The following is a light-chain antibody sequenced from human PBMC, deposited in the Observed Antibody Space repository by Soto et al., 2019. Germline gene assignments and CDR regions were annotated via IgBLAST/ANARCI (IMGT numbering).Light chain of an antibody. V-gene: IGKV1-27*01. Sequence: IQMTQSPSSLSASVGDKVTITCQASQDINYYLAWFQQKPGKVPKLLIYAASTLQSGVPSRFSDSGSGTDFTLTISSLQPQDVATYYCQNYNNAPWTFGQGTKVEIK. CDR3: QNYNNAPWT. J-gene: IGKJ1*01. CDR1: QDINYY. CDR2: AAS.